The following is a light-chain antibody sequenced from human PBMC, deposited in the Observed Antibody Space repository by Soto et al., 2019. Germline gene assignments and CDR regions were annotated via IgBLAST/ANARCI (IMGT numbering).Light chain of an antibody. Sequence: QSALTQPASVSGSPGQSVTISCTGTSIDVGGSNYVSWYQQHPGKAPILMIYDVSNRPSGVSSRFSGSKSGNTASLTISGLQAEDEAHYHCSSYTSISTVVFGGGTKLTVL. V-gene: IGLV2-14*03. CDR1: SIDVGGSNY. CDR3: SSYTSISTVV. J-gene: IGLJ3*02. CDR2: DVS.